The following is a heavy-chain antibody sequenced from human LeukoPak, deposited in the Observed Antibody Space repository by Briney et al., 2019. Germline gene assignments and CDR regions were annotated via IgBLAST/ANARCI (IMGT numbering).Heavy chain of an antibody. CDR3: ARDGTAAGLYFDL. D-gene: IGHD6-13*01. J-gene: IGHJ4*01. Sequence: GRSLRRSGALSGCTFTDDWMNWVREAPGKGVEWVASIRQDGGEKSYVDSLKGRFTISRDNTKSSLYLQINSLRAEDTAVYYCARDGTAAGLYFDLWGQGTLVTVSS. V-gene: IGHV3-7*01. CDR1: GCTFTDDW. CDR2: IRQDGGEK.